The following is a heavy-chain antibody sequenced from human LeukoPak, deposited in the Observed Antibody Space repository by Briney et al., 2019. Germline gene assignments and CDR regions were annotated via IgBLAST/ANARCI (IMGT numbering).Heavy chain of an antibody. J-gene: IGHJ4*02. CDR1: GFTFSSYS. CDR2: ISSSSSYI. Sequence: PGGSLRLSCAASGFTFSSYSMNWVRQAPGKGLEWVSSISSSSSYIYYADSVKGRFTISRDNAKNSLYLQMNSLRAEDTAVYYCARDRAVGDSSGYYYWGQGTLVTVSS. V-gene: IGHV3-21*01. D-gene: IGHD3-22*01. CDR3: ARDRAVGDSSGYYY.